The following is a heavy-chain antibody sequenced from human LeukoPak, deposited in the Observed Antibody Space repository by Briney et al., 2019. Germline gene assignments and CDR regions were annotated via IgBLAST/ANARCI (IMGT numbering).Heavy chain of an antibody. D-gene: IGHD3-10*01. CDR1: GGSNY. CDR2: IHYSGST. CDR3: AREGRYYDSGSYGFDP. V-gene: IGHV4-59*12. J-gene: IGHJ5*02. Sequence: PSETLSLTCTVSGGSNYWSWIRQPPGKGLEWIAYIHYSGSTNYNPSLKSRVTISLDTSKNQFFLRLSSVTAADTAMYYCAREGRYYDSGSYGFDPWGQGTLVTVSS.